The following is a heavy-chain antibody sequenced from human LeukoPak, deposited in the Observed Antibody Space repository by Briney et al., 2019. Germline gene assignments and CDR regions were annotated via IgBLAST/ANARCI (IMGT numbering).Heavy chain of an antibody. J-gene: IGHJ4*02. CDR1: GFTFDDYG. CDR2: INWNGGGT. V-gene: IGHV3-20*04. D-gene: IGHD2-2*01. CDR3: ARGYCSSTSCSLDY. Sequence: GGSLRLSCAASGFTFDDYGMSWVRQAPGKGLEWVSGINWNGGGTGYADSVKGRFTISRDNAKNSLYLQMNSLRAEDTALYYCARGYCSSTSCSLDYWGQGTLVTVSS.